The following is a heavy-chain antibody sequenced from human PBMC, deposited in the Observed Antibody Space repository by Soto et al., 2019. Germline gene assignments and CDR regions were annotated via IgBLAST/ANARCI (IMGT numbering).Heavy chain of an antibody. V-gene: IGHV3-7*01. J-gene: IGHJ4*02. Sequence: EVQLVESGGGLVQSGGSLRLSCIASGFSLTRYWMSWVRQTPGKGLEWVAKINEDGTKRDYMESVEGRFTISRDNAKNSLSLQMNSLRADDTAVYYCTRWDGRCSGSAGFDYWGQGTLVTVSS. D-gene: IGHD1-26*01. CDR1: GFSLTRYW. CDR2: INEDGTKR. CDR3: TRWDGRCSGSAGFDY.